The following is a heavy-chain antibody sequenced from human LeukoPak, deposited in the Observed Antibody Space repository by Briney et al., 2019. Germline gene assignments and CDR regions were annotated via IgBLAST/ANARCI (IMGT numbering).Heavy chain of an antibody. V-gene: IGHV3-21*06. J-gene: IGHJ4*02. D-gene: IGHD1-14*01. CDR1: GLTFSTSG. CDR3: ATETNGRHYDY. CDR2: IGPTGSDR. Sequence: GGSLRLSCTASGLTFSTSGFNWVRQAPGKGLDWVASIGPTGSDRYHADSIKGRFTISRDNANNFLYLQMNSLRAEDTAVYYCATETNGRHYDYWGQGTLLTVCS.